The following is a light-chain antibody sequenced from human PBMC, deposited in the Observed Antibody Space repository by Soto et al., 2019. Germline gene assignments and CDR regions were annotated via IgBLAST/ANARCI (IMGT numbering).Light chain of an antibody. CDR1: SSDVGGYNY. Sequence: QSVLTQPASVSESPGQSITIPCAGTSSDVGGYNYVSWYQQYPGKAPKLIIYDVTNRPSGVSTRFSGSKSGITSSLTISGLQAEDYSNYYCSSYARSSTLLLFGGGTELTVL. V-gene: IGLV2-14*01. CDR2: DVT. J-gene: IGLJ2*01. CDR3: SSYARSSTLLL.